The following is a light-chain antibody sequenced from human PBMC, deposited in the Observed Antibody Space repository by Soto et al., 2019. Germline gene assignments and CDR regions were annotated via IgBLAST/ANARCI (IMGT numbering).Light chain of an antibody. Sequence: QSALTQPASVSGSPGQSITISCTGTSSDIGGYNYVSWHQQHPGKAPKLMIYDVTTRSSGVSNRFSGSRSGNTASLTISGLQAEDEAHYYCSSYRSGNTIIFGGGTKLTVL. CDR3: SSYRSGNTII. J-gene: IGLJ2*01. CDR2: DVT. CDR1: SSDIGGYNY. V-gene: IGLV2-14*03.